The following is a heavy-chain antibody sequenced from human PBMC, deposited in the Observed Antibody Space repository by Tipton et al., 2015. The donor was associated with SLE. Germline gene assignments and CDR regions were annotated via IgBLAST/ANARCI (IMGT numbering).Heavy chain of an antibody. J-gene: IGHJ4*02. D-gene: IGHD5-12*01. CDR1: GGSISSSSYY. CDR2: IYYSGST. CDR3: ARAWLGTYYFDY. V-gene: IGHV4-39*07. Sequence: LRLSCTVSGGSISSSSYYWGWIRQPPGKGLEWIGSIYYSGSTYYNPSLKSRVTISVDTSKNQFSLKLSSVTAADTAVYYCARAWLGTYYFDYWGQGTLVTVSS.